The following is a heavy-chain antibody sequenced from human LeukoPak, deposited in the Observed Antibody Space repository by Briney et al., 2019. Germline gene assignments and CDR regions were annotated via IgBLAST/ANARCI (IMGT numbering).Heavy chain of an antibody. CDR1: GGSFSGYY. CDR2: INHSGST. D-gene: IGHD2-2*01. Sequence: SDTLSLTCAVYGGSFSGYYWSWIRQPPGQGLEWMGEINHSGSTNYNPSLKSRVTISVDTSKNQFSLKLSSVTAADTAVYYCARGDVVVPAAMRKPFDYWGQGTLVTVSS. J-gene: IGHJ4*02. CDR3: ARGDVVVPAAMRKPFDY. V-gene: IGHV4-34*01.